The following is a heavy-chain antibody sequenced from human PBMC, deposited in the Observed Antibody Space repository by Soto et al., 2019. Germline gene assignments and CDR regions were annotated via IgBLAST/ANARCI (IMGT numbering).Heavy chain of an antibody. CDR1: GGSISSYY. J-gene: IGHJ6*02. Sequence: SETLSLTCTVSGGSISSYYWSWIRQPPGKGLEWIGYMYNTGSTIYNPSLKSRVTISVDTSKNQFSLKLNSVTAADTAVYYCARDLWGYCGADXYPXDVWGQGTAVTVSS. D-gene: IGHD2-21*01. V-gene: IGHV4-59*01. CDR3: ARDLWGYCGADXYPXDV. CDR2: MYNTGST.